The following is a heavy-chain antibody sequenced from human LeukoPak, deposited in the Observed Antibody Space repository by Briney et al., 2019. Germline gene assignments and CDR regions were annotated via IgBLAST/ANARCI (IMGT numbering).Heavy chain of an antibody. J-gene: IGHJ4*02. CDR3: AKDRDYYDSSGYYVY. D-gene: IGHD3-22*01. CDR1: GFAFSSYA. CDR2: ISGSGGST. Sequence: PGGSLRLSCAASGFAFSSYAMSWVRQAPGKGLEWVSAISGSGGSTYYADSVKGRFTISRDNSKNTLYLQINSLKAADTAVYYCAKDRDYYDSSGYYVYWGQGTLVTVSS. V-gene: IGHV3-23*01.